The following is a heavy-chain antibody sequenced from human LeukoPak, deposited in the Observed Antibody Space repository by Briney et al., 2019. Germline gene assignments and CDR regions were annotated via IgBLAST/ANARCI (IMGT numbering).Heavy chain of an antibody. CDR1: GYXFTAYY. CDR2: INPNSGGT. CDR3: AREGTTGTTGFDY. Sequence: ASVKVSCKPSGYXFTAYYIPWVRQAPGQGPEWIGWINPNSGGTKYAQRFQGRATMTRDTSISTAYMELSRLRSDDTAVYYCAREGTTGTTGFDYWGQGTLVTVSS. J-gene: IGHJ4*02. V-gene: IGHV1-2*02. D-gene: IGHD1-1*01.